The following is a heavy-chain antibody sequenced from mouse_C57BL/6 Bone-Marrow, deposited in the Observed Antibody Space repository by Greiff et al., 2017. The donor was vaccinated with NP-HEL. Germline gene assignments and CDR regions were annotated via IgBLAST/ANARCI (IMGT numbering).Heavy chain of an antibody. J-gene: IGHJ2*01. D-gene: IGHD2-5*01. Sequence: VQLQQPGAELVRPGTSVKLSCKASGYTFTSYWMHWVKQRPGQGLEWIGVIDPSDSYTTYTQKFKGKATLTVDTSSSTAYMQLSSLTSEDSAVYYCARPSKGYYFDYWGQGTTLTVSS. CDR2: IDPSDSYT. CDR3: ARPSKGYYFDY. CDR1: GYTFTSYW. V-gene: IGHV1-59*01.